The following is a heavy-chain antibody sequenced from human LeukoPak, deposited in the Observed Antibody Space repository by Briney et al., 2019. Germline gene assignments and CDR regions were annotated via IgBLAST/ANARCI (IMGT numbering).Heavy chain of an antibody. CDR1: GFTFSNAW. V-gene: IGHV3-15*01. CDR2: IKSKTDGGTT. CDR3: TGRAVATYYMDV. Sequence: GGSLRLSCAASGFTFSNAWMSWVRQAPGKGLEWVGRIKSKTDGGTTDYAAPVKGRFTISRDDSKNTLYLQMNSLKTEDTAVYYCTGRAVATYYMDVWGKGTTVTVSS. J-gene: IGHJ6*03. D-gene: IGHD6-19*01.